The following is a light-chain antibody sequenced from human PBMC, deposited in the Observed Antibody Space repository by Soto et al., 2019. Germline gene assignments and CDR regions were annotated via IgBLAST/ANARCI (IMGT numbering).Light chain of an antibody. J-gene: IGKJ2*01. CDR2: GAS. CDR1: QSVSNN. V-gene: IGKV3-15*01. CDR3: QQYNNWPPYT. Sequence: EIVVTQSPATLSVSPGERATLSCRASQSVSNNLAWYQQKPGQAPRLLIYGASTRAPGIPARFSGSGSGIEFTLTISSLRSEDFAVYYCQQYNNWPPYTFGQGTKLEIK.